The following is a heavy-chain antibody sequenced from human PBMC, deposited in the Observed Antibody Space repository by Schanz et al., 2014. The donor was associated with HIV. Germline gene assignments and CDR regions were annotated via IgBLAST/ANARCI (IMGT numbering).Heavy chain of an antibody. Sequence: QVQLQESGPGLVKPSQTLSLTCTVSGDSITSSISSGGYYWSWIRQHPGKGLEWIGYIYYSGSTYYNPSLKSRVTISVDTSKNQFSLKLSSVTAADTAVYYCARGYYDSSGYIHAFDIWGQGTMVTVSS. J-gene: IGHJ3*02. V-gene: IGHV4-31*03. CDR1: GDSITSSISSGGYY. CDR2: IYYSGST. D-gene: IGHD3-22*01. CDR3: ARGYYDSSGYIHAFDI.